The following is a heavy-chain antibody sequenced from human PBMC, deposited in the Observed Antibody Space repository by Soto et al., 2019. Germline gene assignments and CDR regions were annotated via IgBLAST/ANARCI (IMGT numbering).Heavy chain of an antibody. V-gene: IGHV4-30-2*01. CDR2: IYHSGST. J-gene: IGHJ4*02. D-gene: IGHD3-22*01. CDR1: GGSISSGGYS. CDR3: ARGGSSGYSEFDY. Sequence: SETLSLTCAVSGGSISSGGYSWSWIRQPPGKGLEWIGYIYHSGSTYYNPSLKSRVTISVDRSKNQFSLKLSSVTAADTAVYYCARGGSSGYSEFDYWGQGTLVTVSS.